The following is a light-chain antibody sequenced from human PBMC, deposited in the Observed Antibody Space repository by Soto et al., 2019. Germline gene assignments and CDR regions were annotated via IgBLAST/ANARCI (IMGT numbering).Light chain of an antibody. J-gene: IGKJ1*01. V-gene: IGKV1-5*03. CDR3: QQYNTYPWT. CDR2: KAS. Sequence: DIQMTQSPSTLSASVGDRVTITCRASQSINSWLAWYQQVPGRAPTVLIYKASSLESGVPSRFSGSGSGTEFTITISSLQPDDFATYYCQQYNTYPWTFGQGTKVEIK. CDR1: QSINSW.